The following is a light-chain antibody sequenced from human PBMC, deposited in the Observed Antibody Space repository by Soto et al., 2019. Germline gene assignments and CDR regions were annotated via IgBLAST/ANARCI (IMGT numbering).Light chain of an antibody. CDR2: RND. J-gene: IGLJ3*02. V-gene: IGLV1-47*01. Sequence: QSVLTQPPSASGTPGQRVTISCSGSSSNIGSHSVCWFQQLPGTAPKMLICRNDERAPGVPDRFSGSKSGSSASLDITGLQSEDEADYYCMSWDDSLSGMLFGGGTKLTVL. CDR3: MSWDDSLSGML. CDR1: SSNIGSHS.